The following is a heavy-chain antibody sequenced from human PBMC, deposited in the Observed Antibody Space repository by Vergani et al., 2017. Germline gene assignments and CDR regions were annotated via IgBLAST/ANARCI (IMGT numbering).Heavy chain of an antibody. CDR2: IWYDGSNK. CDR3: ARDRVAVADEGMDV. V-gene: IGHV3-33*01. D-gene: IGHD6-19*01. CDR1: GFTFSSYG. J-gene: IGHJ6*02. Sequence: VQLVESGGGLVKPGGSLRLSCAASGFTFSSYGMHWVRQAPGKGLEWVAVIWYDGSNKYYADSVKGRFTISRDNSKNTLYLQMNSLRAEDTAVYYCARDRVAVADEGMDVWGQGTTVTVSS.